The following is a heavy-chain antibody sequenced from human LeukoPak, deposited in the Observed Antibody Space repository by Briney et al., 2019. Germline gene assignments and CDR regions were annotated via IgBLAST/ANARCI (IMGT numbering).Heavy chain of an antibody. CDR2: IRYDGSNK. J-gene: IGHJ4*02. Sequence: GGSLRLSCAASGFTFSSYGMHWVRQAPGKGLEWVAFIRYDGSNKYYADSVKGRFTISRDNSKNTLYLQMSSLRAEDTAVYYCAKDKMRYYYDSSGYDYWGQGTLVTVSS. CDR3: AKDKMRYYYDSSGYDY. D-gene: IGHD3-22*01. V-gene: IGHV3-30*02. CDR1: GFTFSSYG.